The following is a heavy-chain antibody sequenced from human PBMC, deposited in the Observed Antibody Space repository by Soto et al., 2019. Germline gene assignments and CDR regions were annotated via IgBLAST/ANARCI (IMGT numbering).Heavy chain of an antibody. V-gene: IGHV4-39*01. J-gene: IGHJ4*02. CDR2: IYYSGST. CDR3: ARHQGYRPGYRGYDFFDY. D-gene: IGHD5-12*01. CDR1: GGSISSSSYY. Sequence: QLQLQESRPGLVKPSEALSLTCTVSGGSISSSSYYWGWIRQPPGKGLEWIGSIYYSGSTYYNPSRNSPVTISVDTSKNQFSLKLSSVTAADTAVYYCARHQGYRPGYRGYDFFDYWGQGTLVTVSS.